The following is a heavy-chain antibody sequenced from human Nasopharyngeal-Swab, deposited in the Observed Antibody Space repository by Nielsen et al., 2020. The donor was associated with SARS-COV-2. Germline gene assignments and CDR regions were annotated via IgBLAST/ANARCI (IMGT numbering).Heavy chain of an antibody. V-gene: IGHV4-59*01. CDR1: GGSISSYY. CDR3: ARDRGIAYGSGSYYRRYYYGMDV. Sequence: SETLSLTCTVSGGSISSYYWSWIRQPPGKGLEWIGYIYYSGSTNYNPSLKSRFTISVDTSKNQFSLKLSSVTAADTAVYYCARDRGIAYGSGSYYRRYYYGMDVWGQGTTVTVSS. CDR2: IYYSGST. D-gene: IGHD3-10*01. J-gene: IGHJ6*02.